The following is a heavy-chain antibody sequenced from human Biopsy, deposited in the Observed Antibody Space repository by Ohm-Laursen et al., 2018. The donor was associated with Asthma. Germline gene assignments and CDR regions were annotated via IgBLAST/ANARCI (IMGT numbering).Heavy chain of an antibody. CDR3: ARAGALIVGATMGY. D-gene: IGHD1-26*01. Sequence: ESSVKVSCKVSGGTFSSYAISWVRQAPGQGLEWMGIINPSGGSTSYAQKFQGRVTMTRDTSTSTVYMELSSLRSEDTAVYYCARAGALIVGATMGYWGQGTLVTVSS. CDR1: GGTFSSYA. J-gene: IGHJ4*02. V-gene: IGHV1-46*01. CDR2: INPSGGST.